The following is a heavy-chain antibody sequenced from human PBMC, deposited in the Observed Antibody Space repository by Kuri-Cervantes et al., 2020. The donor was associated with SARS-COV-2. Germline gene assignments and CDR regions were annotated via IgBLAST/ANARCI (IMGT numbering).Heavy chain of an antibody. CDR1: GYTFTSYG. D-gene: IGHD2-2*01. Sequence: ASVKVSCKASGYTFTSYGISWVRQAPGQGLEWMGWISAYNSNTNYAQKLQGRVTMTTDTSTSTAYMELRSLRSDDTAVYYCAKESWECSSTSCYLSLYTQQSFDYWGQGTLVTVSS. J-gene: IGHJ4*02. V-gene: IGHV1-18*01. CDR3: AKESWECSSTSCYLSLYTQQSFDY. CDR2: ISAYNSNT.